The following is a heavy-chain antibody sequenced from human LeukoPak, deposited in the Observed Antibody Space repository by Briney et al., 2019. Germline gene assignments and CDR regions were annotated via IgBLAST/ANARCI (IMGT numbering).Heavy chain of an antibody. V-gene: IGHV3-21*01. J-gene: IGHJ4*02. D-gene: IGHD6-19*01. Sequence: GGSLRLSCAASGFTFSSYSMNWVRQAPGKGLEWVSSISSTGAYMYYADSVKGRFTISRDNAKNSLFLQMNSLRAEDTAVYYCAREYGSGWYSGYWGQGTLVTVSS. CDR3: AREYGSGWYSGY. CDR1: GFTFSSYS. CDR2: ISSTGAYM.